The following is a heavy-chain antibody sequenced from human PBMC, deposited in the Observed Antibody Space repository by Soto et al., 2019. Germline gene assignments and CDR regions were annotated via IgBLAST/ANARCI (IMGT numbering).Heavy chain of an antibody. D-gene: IGHD3-9*01. CDR2: ISYDGSNK. Sequence: GGSLRLSCAPSGFTSSTYGMPWVRRAPGKGLEWVAVISYDGSNKYYADSVKGRLTISRDNSKNTLYLQMNSLRAEDTAVYYCANSLLYYDILTGIDYWGQGTLVTVSS. CDR1: GFTSSTYG. CDR3: ANSLLYYDILTGIDY. V-gene: IGHV3-30*18. J-gene: IGHJ4*02.